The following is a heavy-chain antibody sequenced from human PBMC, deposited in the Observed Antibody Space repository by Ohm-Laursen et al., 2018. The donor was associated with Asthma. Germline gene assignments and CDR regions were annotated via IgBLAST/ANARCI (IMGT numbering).Heavy chain of an antibody. CDR3: ARVLDDSSGYGFDF. V-gene: IGHV4-30-4*01. D-gene: IGHD3-22*01. CDR1: GGSISSGDYY. CDR2: IYYSGST. Sequence: SQTLSLTCTVSGGSISSGDYYWSWIRQPPGKGLEWIGYIYYSGSTYYNPSLKSRVTTSVDTSKNQFSLKLSSVTAADTAVYYCARVLDDSSGYGFDFWGQGTLVTVPS. J-gene: IGHJ4*02.